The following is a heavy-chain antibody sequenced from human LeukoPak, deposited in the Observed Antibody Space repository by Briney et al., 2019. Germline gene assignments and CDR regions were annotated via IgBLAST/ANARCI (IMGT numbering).Heavy chain of an antibody. D-gene: IGHD5-18*01. Sequence: GASVKVSCKASGYTFTSYDINWVRQATGQGLEWMGWMNPNSGNTGYAQKFQGRVTMTRDTSISTAYMELSRLRSDDTAVYYCAKLYTYSYGYRKKIDYWGQGTLVTVSS. CDR2: MNPNSGNT. CDR1: GYTFTSYD. V-gene: IGHV1-8*01. J-gene: IGHJ4*02. CDR3: AKLYTYSYGYRKKIDY.